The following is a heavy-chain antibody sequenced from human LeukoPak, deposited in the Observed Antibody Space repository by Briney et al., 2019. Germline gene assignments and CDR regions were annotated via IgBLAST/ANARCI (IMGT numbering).Heavy chain of an antibody. CDR1: GFTFSSYA. J-gene: IGHJ4*02. Sequence: GGSLRLSCAASGFTFSSYAMHWVRQAPGKGLEWVAVISYDGSNKYYADSVKGRFTISRDNSKNTLYPQMNSLRAEDTAVYYCARGGHYYDSSGSTGGEYYFDYWGQGTLVTVSS. CDR3: ARGGHYYDSSGSTGGEYYFDY. D-gene: IGHD3-22*01. V-gene: IGHV3-30*01. CDR2: ISYDGSNK.